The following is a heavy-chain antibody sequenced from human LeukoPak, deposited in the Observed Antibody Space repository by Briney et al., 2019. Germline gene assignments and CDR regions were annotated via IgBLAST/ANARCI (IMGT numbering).Heavy chain of an antibody. CDR2: IRYDGTNK. J-gene: IGHJ2*01. Sequence: GGSLRLSCAASGFTFSSYGMHWVRQAPGKGLEWVAFIRYDGTNKYYADSVKGRFTISRDSSKNTLYLQMSSLRDEDTAVYYCAKNNDYGGSYWYFDLWGRGTLVTVSS. CDR3: AKNNDYGGSYWYFDL. V-gene: IGHV3-30*02. CDR1: GFTFSSYG. D-gene: IGHD4-23*01.